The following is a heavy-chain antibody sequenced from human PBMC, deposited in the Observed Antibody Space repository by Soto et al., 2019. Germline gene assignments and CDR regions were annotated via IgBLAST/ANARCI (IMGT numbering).Heavy chain of an antibody. Sequence: QVHLVESGGGVVQPGRSLRLSCAVSGFTFSNYGTHWVRHAPGKGLEWVAVIPDDGSYQYYADSVKGRFSISRDNSKNTLYLQMNSLRAEDTGLYYCARDDDYDDNGLDYWGQGTLVTVSS. CDR3: ARDDDYDDNGLDY. CDR2: IPDDGSYQ. V-gene: IGHV3-33*01. D-gene: IGHD4-17*01. CDR1: GFTFSNYG. J-gene: IGHJ4*02.